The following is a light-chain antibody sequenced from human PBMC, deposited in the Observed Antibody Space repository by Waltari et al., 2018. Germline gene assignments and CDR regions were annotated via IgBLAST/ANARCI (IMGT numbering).Light chain of an antibody. V-gene: IGKV4-1*01. J-gene: IGKJ2*03. CDR2: WAS. CDR3: QQYYATPYS. CDR1: QSLLYSSRNKNY. Sequence: DVVMTQSPDSLAVSLGERATINCTSSQSLLYSSRNKNYLAWYQQKPGQPPKLLIYWASAREAGVPDRISVSGSGTDFTLTISSLQAEDVAVYYCQQYYATPYSFGQGTKVEIK.